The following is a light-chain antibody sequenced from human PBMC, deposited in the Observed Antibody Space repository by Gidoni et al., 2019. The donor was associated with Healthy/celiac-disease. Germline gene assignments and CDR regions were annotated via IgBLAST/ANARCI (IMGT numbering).Light chain of an antibody. CDR1: QSISAW. Sequence: DIQMTPSPSTLSASVGDRVTITCRASQSISAWLAWYQQKPGKAPKLLIYDASSLEGGVPSRFSSSGGGAEFTLTISSLQPDEFATYYCQQYNSYSPTFGGGTKVEIK. V-gene: IGKV1-5*01. J-gene: IGKJ4*02. CDR3: QQYNSYSPT. CDR2: DAS.